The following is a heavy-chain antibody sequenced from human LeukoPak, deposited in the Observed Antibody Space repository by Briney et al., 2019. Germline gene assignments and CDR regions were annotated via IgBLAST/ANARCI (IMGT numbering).Heavy chain of an antibody. J-gene: IGHJ6*03. Sequence: SETLSLTCTVSGGSISSYYWGWIRQPPGKGLEWIGSIYYSGSTYYNPSLKSRVTISVDTSKNQFSLKLSSVTAADTAVYYCARVHSSSYYYYYMDVWGKGTTVTVSS. D-gene: IGHD6-6*01. V-gene: IGHV4-39*07. CDR2: IYYSGST. CDR1: GGSISSYY. CDR3: ARVHSSSYYYYYMDV.